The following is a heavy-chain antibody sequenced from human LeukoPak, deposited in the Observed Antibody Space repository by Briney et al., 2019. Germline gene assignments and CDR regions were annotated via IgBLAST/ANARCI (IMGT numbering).Heavy chain of an antibody. V-gene: IGHV4-59*12. CDR1: GGSISSYY. D-gene: IGHD3-22*01. CDR2: IYYSGST. CDR3: ARDLSYYDSSGYYWDY. Sequence: PSETLSLTCTVSGGSISSYYWSWIRQPPGKGLEWIGYIYYSGSTNYNPSLKSRVTISVDTSKNQFSLQLNSVTPEDTAVYYCARDLSYYDSSGYYWDYWGQGTLVTVSS. J-gene: IGHJ4*02.